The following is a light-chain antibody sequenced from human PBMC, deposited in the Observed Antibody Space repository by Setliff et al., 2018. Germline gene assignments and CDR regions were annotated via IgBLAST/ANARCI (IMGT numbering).Light chain of an antibody. J-gene: IGLJ1*01. CDR1: SSDIGGYNY. CDR3: SSYTSSGTDV. V-gene: IGLV2-14*01. Sequence: ALTQPASASGSPGQSITISCTGTSSDIGGYNYVSWYQQHPGKAPKFMIYEVSNRPSGVSNRFSGSKSGNTASLTISGLQAEDEADYYCSSYTSSGTDVFGSGTKV. CDR2: EVS.